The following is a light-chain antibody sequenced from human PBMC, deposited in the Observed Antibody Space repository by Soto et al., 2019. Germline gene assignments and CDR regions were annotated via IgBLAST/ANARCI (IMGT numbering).Light chain of an antibody. V-gene: IGKV1-5*03. Sequence: DIQMTQSPSTLSASVGDRVTITCRASQSISSWLAWYQQKVGKAPNLLIYKASSLESGVPSRFSGSGSGTEFTLTISSLQPDDFATYYCLQYNSYSWTFGQGTKVDIK. CDR3: LQYNSYSWT. CDR2: KAS. CDR1: QSISSW. J-gene: IGKJ1*01.